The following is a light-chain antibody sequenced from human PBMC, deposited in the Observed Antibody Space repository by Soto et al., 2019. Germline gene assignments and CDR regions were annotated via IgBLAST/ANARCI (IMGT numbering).Light chain of an antibody. CDR3: SSFTNSILV. CDR1: TSDVGSHNF. Sequence: QSVLTQPASVSGSPGQSITISCTGTTSDVGSHNFVSWYQQLPGKAPKLLIYEVTNRPSGTSNRFSGSKSGNTASLTISGLQAEDEADYYCSSFTNSILVFGGGTKSPS. V-gene: IGLV2-14*01. J-gene: IGLJ3*02. CDR2: EVT.